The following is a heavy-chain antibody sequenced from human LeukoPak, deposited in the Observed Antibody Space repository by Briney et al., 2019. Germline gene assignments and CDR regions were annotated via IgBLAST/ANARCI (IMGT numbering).Heavy chain of an antibody. Sequence: GGSLRLSCAASGFTFSSYGMSWVRQAPGKGLEWVSAISGSGGSTYYADSAKGRFTISRDNSKNTLYLQMNSLRAEDTAVYYCAKDGLRYFDWFNWFDPWGQGTLVTVSS. CDR2: ISGSGGST. D-gene: IGHD3-9*01. J-gene: IGHJ5*02. V-gene: IGHV3-23*01. CDR3: AKDGLRYFDWFNWFDP. CDR1: GFTFSSYG.